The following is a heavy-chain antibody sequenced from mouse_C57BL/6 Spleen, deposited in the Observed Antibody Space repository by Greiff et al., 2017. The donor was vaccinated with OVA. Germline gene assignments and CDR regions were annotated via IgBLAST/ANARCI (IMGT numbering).Heavy chain of an antibody. Sequence: EVKLMESGGGLVKPGGSLKLSCAASGFTFSSYAMSWVRQTPEKRLEWVATISDGGSYTYYPDNVKGRFTISRDNAKNNLYLQMSHLKSEDTAMYYCARDDWEGDFDYWGQGTTLTVSS. CDR1: GFTFSSYA. CDR2: ISDGGSYT. CDR3: ARDDWEGDFDY. V-gene: IGHV5-4*01. J-gene: IGHJ2*01. D-gene: IGHD4-1*01.